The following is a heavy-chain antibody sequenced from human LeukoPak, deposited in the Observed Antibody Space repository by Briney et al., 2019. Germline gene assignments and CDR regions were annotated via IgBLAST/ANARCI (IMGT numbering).Heavy chain of an antibody. J-gene: IGHJ4*02. CDR2: ISYDGSNK. V-gene: IGHV3-30-3*01. CDR1: GFTFSSYA. Sequence: GGSLRLSCAASGFTFSSYAMHWVRQAPGKGLEWVAVISYDGSNKYYADSVKGRFTISRDNSKNTLYLQMNSLRAEDTAVYYCARDEGLPSLYFDYWGQGTLVTVSS. CDR3: ARDEGLPSLYFDY.